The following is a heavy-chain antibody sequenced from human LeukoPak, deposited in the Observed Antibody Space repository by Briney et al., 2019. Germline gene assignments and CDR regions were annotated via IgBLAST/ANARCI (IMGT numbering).Heavy chain of an antibody. CDR3: ARDFCSGGSCYLDYYYMDV. D-gene: IGHD2-15*01. CDR2: ISSSSSYI. V-gene: IGHV3-21*01. CDR1: GFTFSSYS. J-gene: IGHJ6*03. Sequence: GGSLRLSCAAPGFTFSSYSMNWVRQAPGKGLEWVSSISSSSSYIYYADSVKGRFTISRDNAKNSLYLQMNSLRAEDTAVYYCARDFCSGGSCYLDYYYMDVWGKGTTVTVSS.